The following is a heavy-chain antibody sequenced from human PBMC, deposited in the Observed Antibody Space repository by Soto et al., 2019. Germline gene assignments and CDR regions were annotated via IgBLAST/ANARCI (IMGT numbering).Heavy chain of an antibody. Sequence: GGSLRLSXAASGFSFSNFAMSWVRQAPGTGLEWVSSISGSGDKTYYLDSVKGRFTISRDNPKNTLYLHMNSLGAEDTAVYFCAKDYASTWYWYFDPWGQGTLVTVSS. CDR3: AKDYASTWYWYFDP. D-gene: IGHD6-13*01. CDR1: GFSFSNFA. V-gene: IGHV3-23*01. CDR2: ISGSGDKT. J-gene: IGHJ5*02.